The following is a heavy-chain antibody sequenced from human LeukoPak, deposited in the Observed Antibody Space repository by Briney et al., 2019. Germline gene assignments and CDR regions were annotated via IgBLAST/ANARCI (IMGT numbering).Heavy chain of an antibody. Sequence: SETLSLTCTVSGGSISSYYWSWIRQPPGKGLEWIGYIYYSGSTNYNPSLKSRVTISVDTSKNQFSLNLSSVTAADTAVYYCARDCFVGRGNCSGGSCCAFDIWGQGTMVTVSS. CDR3: ARDCFVGRGNCSGGSCCAFDI. CDR2: IYYSGST. V-gene: IGHV4-59*12. CDR1: GGSISSYY. J-gene: IGHJ3*02. D-gene: IGHD2-15*01.